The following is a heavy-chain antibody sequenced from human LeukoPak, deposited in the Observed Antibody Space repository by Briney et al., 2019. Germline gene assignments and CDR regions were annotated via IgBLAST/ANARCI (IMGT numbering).Heavy chain of an antibody. Sequence: SETLSLTCAVYGGSFSGYYWSWIRQPPGKGLEWIGEINHSGSTNYNPSLKSRVTISVDTSKNQLSLKLSSVTAADTAVYYCARKRERITMVRGVMRYYFDYWGQGTLVTVSS. CDR1: GGSFSGYY. CDR2: INHSGST. D-gene: IGHD3-10*01. CDR3: ARKRERITMVRGVMRYYFDY. J-gene: IGHJ4*02. V-gene: IGHV4-34*01.